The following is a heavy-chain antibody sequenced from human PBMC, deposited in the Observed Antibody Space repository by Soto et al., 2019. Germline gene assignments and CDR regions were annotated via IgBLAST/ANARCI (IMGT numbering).Heavy chain of an antibody. Sequence: PSETLSLTCTVSGGSISSGGYYWSWIRQHPGKGLEWIGYIYYSGSTYYNPSLKSRVTISVDTSKNQFSLKLSSVTAADTAVYYCARDYTGGYGGVFVDYGMDVWGQGTTVTVSS. CDR1: GGSISSGGYY. CDR2: IYYSGST. D-gene: IGHD2-8*02. CDR3: ARDYTGGYGGVFVDYGMDV. V-gene: IGHV4-31*03. J-gene: IGHJ6*02.